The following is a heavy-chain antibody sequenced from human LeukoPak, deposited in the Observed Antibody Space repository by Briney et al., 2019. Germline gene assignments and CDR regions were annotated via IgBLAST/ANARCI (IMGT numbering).Heavy chain of an antibody. CDR3: ARGGIFDYGDYFDY. D-gene: IGHD4-17*01. V-gene: IGHV3-7*01. J-gene: IGHJ4*02. CDR1: GFTFSSYW. CDR2: IKQDGSEK. Sequence: PGGSLRLSCAASGFTFSSYWMSWVRQAPGKGLEWVANIKQDGSEKYYVDSVKGRFTISRDNAKNSLYLQMNSLRAEDTAVYYCARGGIFDYGDYFDYWGQGTLVTVSS.